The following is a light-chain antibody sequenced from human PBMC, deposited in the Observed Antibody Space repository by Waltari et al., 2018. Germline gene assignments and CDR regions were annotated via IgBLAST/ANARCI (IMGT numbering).Light chain of an antibody. CDR2: KDI. CDR1: ALPDQY. J-gene: IGLJ2*01. CDR3: QSADRSCSL. V-gene: IGLV3-25*03. Sequence: SSDLTQSPSVSVSPGQTARITCSGDALPDQYAFWYQQKPGQAPVLVIYKDIERPSGITERFPGSSSGKTVTFTISGVQAEDDADYYCQSADRSCSLLGGGTKLTVL.